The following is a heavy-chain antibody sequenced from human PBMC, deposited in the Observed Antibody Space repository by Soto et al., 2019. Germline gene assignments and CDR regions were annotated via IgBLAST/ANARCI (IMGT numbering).Heavy chain of an antibody. CDR2: IIPILGIA. CDR3: ARDLSMITFGGVFVMGAFDI. J-gene: IGHJ3*02. D-gene: IGHD3-16*02. CDR1: GGTFSSYT. V-gene: IGHV1-69*08. Sequence: QVQLVQSGAEVKKPGSSVKVSCKASGGTFSSYTISWVRQAPGQGLEWMGRIIPILGIANYAQKFQGRVTITADKSTSIAYMELSSLRSEETAVYYCARDLSMITFGGVFVMGAFDIWGQGTMVTVSS.